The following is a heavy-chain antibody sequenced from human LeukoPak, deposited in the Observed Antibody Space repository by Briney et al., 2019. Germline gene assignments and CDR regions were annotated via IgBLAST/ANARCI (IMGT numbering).Heavy chain of an antibody. D-gene: IGHD6-13*01. CDR3: ARIPSSWSYFDY. CDR2: ISGSGGDT. CDR1: GFTFNNYA. J-gene: IGHJ4*02. V-gene: IGHV3-23*01. Sequence: GGSLRLSCAASGFTFNNYAMNWVRQAPGKGPEWVSTISGSGGDTYYADSVKGRFTISRENSKNTLYLQMNSLGAEDTAVYYCARIPSSWSYFDYWGQGTLVTVAS.